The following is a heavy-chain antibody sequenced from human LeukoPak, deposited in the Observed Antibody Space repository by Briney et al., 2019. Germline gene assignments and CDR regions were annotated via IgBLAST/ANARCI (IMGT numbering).Heavy chain of an antibody. CDR1: GYTFTSCG. Sequence: GASVKVSCKASGYTFTSCGISWVRQAPGQALEWMGWITPFNGNTNYAQKFQDRVTITRDRSMSTAYMELSSLRSEDTAMYYCARSDGVVGFDPWGQGTLVTVSS. CDR3: ARSDGVVGFDP. D-gene: IGHD2-15*01. CDR2: ITPFNGNT. J-gene: IGHJ5*02. V-gene: IGHV1-45*02.